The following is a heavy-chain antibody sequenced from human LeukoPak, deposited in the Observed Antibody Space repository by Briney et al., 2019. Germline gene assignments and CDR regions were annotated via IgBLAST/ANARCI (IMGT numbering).Heavy chain of an antibody. CDR3: ARVQSPDYYYMDV. J-gene: IGHJ6*03. Sequence: PSETLSLTCTVSGGSISSYYWSWIRQPPGKGLEWIGYIYHSGSTYYNPSLKSRVTISVDRSKNQFSLKLSSVTAADTAVYYCARVQSPDYYYMDVWAKGPRSPSP. CDR2: IYHSGST. CDR1: GGSISSYY. V-gene: IGHV4-59*12.